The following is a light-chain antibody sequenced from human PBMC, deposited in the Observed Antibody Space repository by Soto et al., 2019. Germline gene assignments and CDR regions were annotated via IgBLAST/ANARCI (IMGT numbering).Light chain of an antibody. Sequence: DVQVTQSPSTLSASVGDRVTITCRARQNINSWLAWYQQRPGKAPKLLIHKASILQGGAPSRFSGSESGTEFTLTISSLQPDDFATYYCQQYNSISGTFGQGTKVDIK. CDR1: QNINSW. J-gene: IGKJ1*01. V-gene: IGKV1-5*03. CDR2: KAS. CDR3: QQYNSISGT.